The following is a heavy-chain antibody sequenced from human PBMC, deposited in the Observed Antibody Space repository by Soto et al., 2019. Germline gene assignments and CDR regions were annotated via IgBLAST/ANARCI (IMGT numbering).Heavy chain of an antibody. V-gene: IGHV3-23*01. CDR2: VSVSGGTT. Sequence: GGSLRLSCAASGFTFSSYAMSWVRQAPGKGLEWVSTVSVSGGTTYYADSVKGRFTISRDNPKNTLYLQMNSLRVEDTAAYYCAKGIQIFGVAPPLAPSDYWGQGTLVTVSS. CDR1: GFTFSSYA. D-gene: IGHD3-3*01. J-gene: IGHJ4*02. CDR3: AKGIQIFGVAPPLAPSDY.